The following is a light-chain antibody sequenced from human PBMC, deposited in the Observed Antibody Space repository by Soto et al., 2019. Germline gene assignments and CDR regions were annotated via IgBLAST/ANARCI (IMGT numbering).Light chain of an antibody. V-gene: IGKV1-27*01. CDR3: QQYDSAPIT. Sequence: DIQMTQSPSSLSASGGNRVSITCRASQGISNYLAWYQQKPGKVPKVLIYAASTLQSGVPSRFSGSGSGTDFTLTINSLQPDDIATYYCQQYDSAPITFGQGTRLEIK. CDR1: QGISNY. CDR2: AAS. J-gene: IGKJ5*01.